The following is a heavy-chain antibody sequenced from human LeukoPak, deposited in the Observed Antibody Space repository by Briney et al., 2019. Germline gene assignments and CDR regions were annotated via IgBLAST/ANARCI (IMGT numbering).Heavy chain of an antibody. J-gene: IGHJ5*02. Sequence: PGGSLRLSCAASGFTFSSYSMNWVRQAPGKGLEWVSYISSSSSTIYYADSVKGRFTISRDNAKNSLYLQMNSLRAEDTAVYYCARVKGGPYLSWFDPWGQGTLVTVSS. CDR2: ISSSSSTI. V-gene: IGHV3-48*04. CDR1: GFTFSSYS. D-gene: IGHD1-26*01. CDR3: ARVKGGPYLSWFDP.